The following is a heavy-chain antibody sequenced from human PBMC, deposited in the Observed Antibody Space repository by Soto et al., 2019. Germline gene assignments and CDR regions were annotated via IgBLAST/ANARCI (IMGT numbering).Heavy chain of an antibody. V-gene: IGHV5-51*01. J-gene: IGHJ4*01. CDR1: RYDFRHYW. Sequence: PGESLEISCKGTRYDFRHYWIDRARQTLGKGVETGGVIYPGDSDSKYSPSFQGQVTISADTSIDTAYLQRSSLKASATAIYYCSPTVGYSDLGGPDTSRHWGQG. CDR2: IYPGDSDS. D-gene: IGHD2-21*01. CDR3: SPTVGYSDLGGPDTSRH.